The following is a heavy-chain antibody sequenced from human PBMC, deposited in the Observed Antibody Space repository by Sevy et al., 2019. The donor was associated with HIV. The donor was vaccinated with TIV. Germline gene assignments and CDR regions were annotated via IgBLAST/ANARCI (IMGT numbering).Heavy chain of an antibody. CDR3: ATAAKPPRRVVRGVIKRWYFDY. CDR2: FDPEDGET. Sequence: ASVKVSCKVSGYTLTELSMHWVRQAPGKGLEWMGGFDPEDGETIYAQKFQGRVTMTEDTSTDTAYMELSSLRSEDKAVYYCATAAKPPRRVVRGVIKRWYFDYWGQGTLVTVSS. CDR1: GYTLTELS. V-gene: IGHV1-24*01. D-gene: IGHD3-10*01. J-gene: IGHJ4*02.